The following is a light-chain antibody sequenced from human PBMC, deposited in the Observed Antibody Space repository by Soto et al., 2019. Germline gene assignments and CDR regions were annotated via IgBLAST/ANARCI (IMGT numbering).Light chain of an antibody. CDR2: KAS. CDR3: LQHNTYPRT. CDR1: QSISSW. J-gene: IGKJ1*01. V-gene: IGKV1-5*03. Sequence: DIPMTPAPSSLSASVLDRVTISCGASQSISSWLAWYQQKPGKAPKLLIYKASSLESGVPSRFSGSGSGTEFTLTISSLQPEDSATYYCLQHNTYPRTFGQGTKVDIK.